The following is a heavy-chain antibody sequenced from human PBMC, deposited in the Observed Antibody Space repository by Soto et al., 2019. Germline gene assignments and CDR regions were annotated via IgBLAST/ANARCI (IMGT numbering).Heavy chain of an antibody. V-gene: IGHV1-2*04. J-gene: IGHJ5*02. CDR3: ARDRYDSSGYFSWFDP. CDR2: INPNSGGT. CDR1: GYTFTGYY. D-gene: IGHD3-22*01. Sequence: GASVKVSCKASGYTFTGYYMHWVRQAPGQGLEWMGWINPNSGGTNYAQKFQGWVTMTRDTSISTAYMELSRLRSDDTAVYYCARDRYDSSGYFSWFDPWGQGTLVTVSS.